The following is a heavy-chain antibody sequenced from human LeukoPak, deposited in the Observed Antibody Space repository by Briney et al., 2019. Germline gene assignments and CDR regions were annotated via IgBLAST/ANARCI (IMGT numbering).Heavy chain of an antibody. D-gene: IGHD3-22*01. V-gene: IGHV4-34*01. CDR1: GGSFSGYY. J-gene: IGHJ4*02. CDR3: ARGRWSYYYDSSGYYHFDY. Sequence: SETLSLTCAVYGGSFSGYYWRWIRQPPGKGLEWIGEINHSGSTNYNPSLKSRVTISVDTSKNQFSLKLSSVTAADTAVYYCARGRWSYYYDSSGYYHFDYWGQGTLVTVSS. CDR2: INHSGST.